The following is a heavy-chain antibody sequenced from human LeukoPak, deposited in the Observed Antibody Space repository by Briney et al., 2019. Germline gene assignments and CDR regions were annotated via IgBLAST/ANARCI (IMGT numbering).Heavy chain of an antibody. CDR2: IYPRDSEI. J-gene: IGHJ5*02. D-gene: IGHD6-13*01. V-gene: IGHV5-51*01. CDR3: ARPAYSSSLSSHFDP. Sequence: GESLKISFEGSGYSFSTYWIAWVRQMPGKGLGWMGSIYPRDSEIRYSPSFQGQVTISADNSISTAYLQWSSLKASDTAMYYCARPAYSSSLSSHFDPWGQGTLVTVSS. CDR1: GYSFSTYW.